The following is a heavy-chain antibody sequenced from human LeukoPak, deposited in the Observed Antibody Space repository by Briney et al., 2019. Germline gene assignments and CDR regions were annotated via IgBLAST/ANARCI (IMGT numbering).Heavy chain of an antibody. CDR2: INAGNGNT. Sequence: ASVKVSCKASGYTFTGYYMHWVRQAPGQGLEWMGWINAGNGNTKYSQKLQGRVTITRDTSASTAYMELSSLRSEDTAVYYCARLGGGDYYFDYWGQGTLVTVSS. D-gene: IGHD2-21*02. V-gene: IGHV1/OR15-3*02. CDR1: GYTFTGYY. CDR3: ARLGGGDYYFDY. J-gene: IGHJ4*02.